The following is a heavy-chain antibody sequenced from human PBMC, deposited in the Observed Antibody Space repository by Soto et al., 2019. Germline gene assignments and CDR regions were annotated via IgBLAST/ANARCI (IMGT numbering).Heavy chain of an antibody. CDR1: GFRFSDYP. CDR2: VNRRGTST. J-gene: IGHJ6*02. V-gene: IGHV3-7*03. D-gene: IGHD1-1*01. Sequence: GGSLRLSCVGSGFRFSDYPLNWLRQAPGQGLEWVANVNRRGTSTYCVDSVRGRFSTSRDNTRNSFYLNMDSLRVGDTATYYCVRGTPTPGLDIWGRGTTGSVS. CDR3: VRGTPTPGLDI.